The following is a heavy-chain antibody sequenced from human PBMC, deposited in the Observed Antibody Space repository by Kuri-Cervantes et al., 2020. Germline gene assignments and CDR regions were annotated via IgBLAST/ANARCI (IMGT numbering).Heavy chain of an antibody. CDR1: GYTFTNYG. CDR2: SSAYNGNT. Sequence: ASVKVSCKASGYTFTNYGLTWVRQAPGQGLEWMGWSSAYNGNTDYAQKLQGRVTMTIDTSTSTAYMELRSLRSEDTAVYYCARVVQGISSWYVGDYYYYMDVWGKGTTVTVSS. CDR3: ARVVQGISSWYVGDYYYYMDV. D-gene: IGHD6-13*01. J-gene: IGHJ6*03. V-gene: IGHV1-18*01.